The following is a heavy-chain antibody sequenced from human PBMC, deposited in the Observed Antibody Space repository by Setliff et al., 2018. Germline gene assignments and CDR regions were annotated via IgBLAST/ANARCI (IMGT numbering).Heavy chain of an antibody. Sequence: GASVKVSCKTSGYAFTDNCIHWVRQAPGQGLEWMGWINPKTGGTNLAQKFQGRVTMTEDTSTDTAYMELSSLRSEDTAVYYCAISTIFGVVSPTPDAFDIWGQGTMVTVSS. V-gene: IGHV1-2*02. CDR3: AISTIFGVVSPTPDAFDI. J-gene: IGHJ3*02. CDR1: GYAFTDNC. CDR2: INPKTGGT. D-gene: IGHD3-3*01.